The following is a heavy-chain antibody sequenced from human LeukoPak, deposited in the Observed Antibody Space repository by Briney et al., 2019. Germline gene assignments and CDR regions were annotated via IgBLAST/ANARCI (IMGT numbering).Heavy chain of an antibody. J-gene: IGHJ5*02. Sequence: GESLQISCKGSGYSFTSYWIGWVRQMPGKGLEWMGIIYPGDSDTRYSPSFQGQVTISADKSISTAYLQWSSLKASDTAMYYCARQFVGNYYDSSGNSPFDPWGQGTLVTVSS. CDR1: GYSFTSYW. CDR3: ARQFVGNYYDSSGNSPFDP. D-gene: IGHD3-22*01. CDR2: IYPGDSDT. V-gene: IGHV5-51*01.